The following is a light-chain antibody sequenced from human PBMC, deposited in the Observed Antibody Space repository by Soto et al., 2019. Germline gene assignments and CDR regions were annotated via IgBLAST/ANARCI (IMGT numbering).Light chain of an antibody. V-gene: IGKV1-5*01. Sequence: IQFTQSPSSLSASVGDRVSITCRASQSISSWLAWYQQKPGKAPKLLIYDASSLESGVPSRFSGSGSGTEFTLTISSLQPDDFATYYCQQYNSYSWTFGQGTKVDIK. CDR1: QSISSW. CDR3: QQYNSYSWT. CDR2: DAS. J-gene: IGKJ1*01.